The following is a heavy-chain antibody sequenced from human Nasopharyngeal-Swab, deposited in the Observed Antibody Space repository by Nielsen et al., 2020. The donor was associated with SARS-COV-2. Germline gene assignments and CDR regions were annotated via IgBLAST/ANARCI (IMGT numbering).Heavy chain of an antibody. CDR3: ARWSQGTRWS. D-gene: IGHD2-15*01. Sequence: SETLSLTCAISGDSVSSNTDAWSWIRQSPSRGLEWLGRTWYRSKWHYDYADSVKSRITINPDTTKNQFYLQLNSVTPEDTAVYYCARWSQGTRWSWGQGTLVTVSS. CDR2: TWYRSKWHY. CDR1: GDSVSSNTDA. J-gene: IGHJ5*02. V-gene: IGHV6-1*01.